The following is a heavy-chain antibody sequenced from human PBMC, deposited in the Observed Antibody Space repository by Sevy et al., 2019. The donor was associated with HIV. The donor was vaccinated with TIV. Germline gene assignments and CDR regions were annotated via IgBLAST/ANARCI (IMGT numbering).Heavy chain of an antibody. CDR2: FYYGSGTT. J-gene: IGHJ3*02. Sequence: SETLSLTCTVSGDSIRDYYWSWLRQPPGKGLEWIGYFYYGSGTTNYNPSLKSRVTISIDTSKNQFSLKVSSVTAADTAVYYCARKGATVTTLYAFNIWGKGTMVTAS. CDR1: GDSIRDYY. V-gene: IGHV4-59*12. CDR3: ARKGATVTTLYAFNI. D-gene: IGHD4-4*01.